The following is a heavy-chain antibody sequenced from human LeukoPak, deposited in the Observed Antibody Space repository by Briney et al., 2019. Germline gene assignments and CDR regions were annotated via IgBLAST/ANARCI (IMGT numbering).Heavy chain of an antibody. CDR1: AGSIISSSYY. D-gene: IGHD2-15*01. V-gene: IGHV4-39*01. CDR3: QLFVDGSFDY. CDR2: IYYSGTT. J-gene: IGHJ4*02. Sequence: SETLSLPCTVSAGSIISSSYYWGWIRPPPGKGLEWIGSIYYSGTTFYNPSLKSRVTISVDTSKNQFSLKLTSVTAADAAVYYCQLFVDGSFDYWGQGTLVTVSS.